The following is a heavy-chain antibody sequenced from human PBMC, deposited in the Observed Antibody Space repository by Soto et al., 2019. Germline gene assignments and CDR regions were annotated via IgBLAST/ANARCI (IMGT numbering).Heavy chain of an antibody. Sequence: EVQLVESGGGLVQPGGSLKLSCAASGFTFSGSAMHWVRQASGKGLEWVGRIRSKANSYATAYAASVKGRFTISRDDSKNTAYLQMNSLKTEDTAVYYCMGVDFGVWNYYYMDVWGKGTTVTVSS. CDR2: IRSKANSYAT. CDR3: MGVDFGVWNYYYMDV. CDR1: GFTFSGSA. V-gene: IGHV3-73*01. J-gene: IGHJ6*03. D-gene: IGHD3-3*01.